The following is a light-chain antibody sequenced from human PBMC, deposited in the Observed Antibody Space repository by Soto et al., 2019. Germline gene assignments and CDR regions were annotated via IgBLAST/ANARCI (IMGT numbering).Light chain of an antibody. Sequence: DIQMTQSPSTLSASVGDRVTITCRASQSFGTYLAWFQQRPGKAPKGLISKASTLESGAPSRFTGSGSGTEFALTSTSLQPEDFGTYYCQQYYFFPWTFGQGTRVDIX. CDR2: KAS. V-gene: IGKV1-5*03. CDR3: QQYYFFPWT. J-gene: IGKJ1*01. CDR1: QSFGTY.